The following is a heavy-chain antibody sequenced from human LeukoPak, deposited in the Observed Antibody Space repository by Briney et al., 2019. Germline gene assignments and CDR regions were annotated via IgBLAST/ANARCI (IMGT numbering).Heavy chain of an antibody. Sequence: SETLSLTCTVSGGSISSYYWSWIRQPPGKGLEWIGYIYYSGSTNYNPSLKSRVTISVDTSNTPFSLKLGSVTAADTAVYYCASQVSGGSGSDWFDPWGQGTLVTVSS. V-gene: IGHV4-59*01. CDR3: ASQVSGGSGSDWFDP. J-gene: IGHJ5*02. D-gene: IGHD3-10*01. CDR2: IYYSGST. CDR1: GGSISSYY.